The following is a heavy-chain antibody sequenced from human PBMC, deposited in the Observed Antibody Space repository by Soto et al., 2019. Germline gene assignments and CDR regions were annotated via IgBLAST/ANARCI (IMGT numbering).Heavy chain of an antibody. CDR3: ARDLTVTSNRYYYYYGMDV. CDR1: GYTFTSYA. CDR2: INAGNGST. J-gene: IGHJ6*02. D-gene: IGHD4-17*01. Sequence: GASVKVSCKASGYTFTSYAMHWVRQAPGQRLEWMGWINAGNGSTKYSQKFQGRVTITRDTSASTAYMELSSLRSEDTAVYYCARDLTVTSNRYYYYYGMDVWGQGTTVTVSS. V-gene: IGHV1-3*01.